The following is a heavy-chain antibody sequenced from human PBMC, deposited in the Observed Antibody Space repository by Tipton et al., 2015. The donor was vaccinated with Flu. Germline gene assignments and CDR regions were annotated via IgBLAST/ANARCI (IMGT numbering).Heavy chain of an antibody. CDR2: ISASTSYK. Sequence: SLRLSCEASGFIFSYHNMNWVRQAPGKGLEWVSSISASTSYKDYADSVRGRFTISRDNARNSLHLQLDNLRADDTAVYYCARDGRGTLVAIDCWGQGTPVTVSA. V-gene: IGHV3-21*01. CDR3: ARDGRGTLVAIDC. J-gene: IGHJ4*02. D-gene: IGHD1/OR15-1a*01. CDR1: GFIFSYHN.